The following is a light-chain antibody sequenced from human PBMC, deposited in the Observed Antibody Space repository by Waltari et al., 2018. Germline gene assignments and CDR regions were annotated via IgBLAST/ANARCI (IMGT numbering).Light chain of an antibody. V-gene: IGLV2-8*01. CDR3: SSYAGSIYVV. J-gene: IGLJ2*01. Sequence: QSALTQPPSASGSPGQSVTISCTGTSSDVGGYNYVSWYQQHPGKAPKLMIYEVSKRPSGVPYRFSGSKSGNTASLTVSGLQAEDEADYYCSSYAGSIYVVFGGGTKLTVL. CDR2: EVS. CDR1: SSDVGGYNY.